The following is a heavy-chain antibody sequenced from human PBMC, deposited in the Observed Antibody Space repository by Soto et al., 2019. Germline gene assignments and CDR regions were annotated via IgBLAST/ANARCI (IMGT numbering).Heavy chain of an antibody. Sequence: WTCIRKPPGQVPEWIGCIYYRGTTNYNASFNSRVTISVDTSKNQFSLKLTSVTTAEPAVYYCARGGGSPYHDHEFAYWGQGILVTVSS. J-gene: IGHJ4*02. CDR2: IYYRGTT. CDR3: ARGGGSPYHDHEFAY. D-gene: IGHD2-2*01. V-gene: IGHV4-59*01.